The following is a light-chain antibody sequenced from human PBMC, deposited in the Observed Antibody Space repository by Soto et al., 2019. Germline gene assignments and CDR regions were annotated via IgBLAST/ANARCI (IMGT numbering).Light chain of an antibody. CDR1: QSISTY. J-gene: IGKJ2*02. CDR2: AAS. V-gene: IGKV1-39*01. Sequence: DIQMTQSPSSLSASVGDRVTITCRASQSISTYLNWYQQKVGKAPKLLIYAASSLQRGVPSRFSGSGPGTDFALTISTLQPEDFATYYCQQSFSTPRTFGQGTKLEIK. CDR3: QQSFSTPRT.